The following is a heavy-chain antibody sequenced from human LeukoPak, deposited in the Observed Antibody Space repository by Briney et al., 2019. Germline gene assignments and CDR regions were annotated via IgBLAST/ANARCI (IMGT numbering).Heavy chain of an antibody. CDR2: IYYSGST. J-gene: IGHJ4*02. Sequence: SETLSLTCTVSGDSIIRSRYYWGWIRQPPGKGLEWIGYIYYSGSTNYNPSLKSRVTISVDTSKNQFSLKLSSVTAADTAVYYCARDLGYSSGWYDYWGQGMLVTVSS. D-gene: IGHD6-19*01. CDR3: ARDLGYSSGWYDY. V-gene: IGHV4-61*01. CDR1: GDSIIRSRYY.